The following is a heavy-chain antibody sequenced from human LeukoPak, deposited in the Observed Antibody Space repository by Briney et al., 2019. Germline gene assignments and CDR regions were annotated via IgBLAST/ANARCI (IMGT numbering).Heavy chain of an antibody. CDR2: ISAYNGST. Sequence: ASVKVSCKASGYTFTSYGISWVRQAPGQGLEWMGWISAYNGSTNYAQKPQGRVTMTTDTSTSTAYMELRSLRSDDTAVYYCARLDYYDSSGYLPKTGYYYGMDVWGQGTTVTVSS. V-gene: IGHV1-18*01. CDR3: ARLDYYDSSGYLPKTGYYYGMDV. CDR1: GYTFTSYG. D-gene: IGHD3-22*01. J-gene: IGHJ6*02.